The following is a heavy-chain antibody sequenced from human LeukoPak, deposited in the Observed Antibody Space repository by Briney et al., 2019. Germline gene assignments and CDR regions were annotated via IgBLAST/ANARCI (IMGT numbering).Heavy chain of an antibody. CDR3: ARGLYSSGWGNFDY. J-gene: IGHJ4*02. Sequence: SETLSLTCAVYGGSFSGYYWSWIRQPPGKGLEWIGEINHSESTNYNPSLKSRVTISVDTSKNQFSLKLSSVTAAGTAVYYCARGLYSSGWGNFDYWGQGTLVTVSS. CDR2: INHSEST. CDR1: GGSFSGYY. D-gene: IGHD6-19*01. V-gene: IGHV4-34*01.